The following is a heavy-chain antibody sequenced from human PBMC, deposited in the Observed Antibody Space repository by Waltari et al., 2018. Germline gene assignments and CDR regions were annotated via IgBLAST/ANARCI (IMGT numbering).Heavy chain of an antibody. CDR2: IYYTGST. CDR1: GGSISSYY. J-gene: IGHJ5*02. D-gene: IGHD6-19*01. Sequence: QVQLQESGPGLVKPSETLSLTCTVSGGSISSYYWSWIRQPPGKGLEWIGYIYYTGSTNSNPPLRSRVTISVDTSKNQFSRKLSSVTAADTAVYYCARGVRIAVAGTLGWFDPWGQGTLVTVSS. V-gene: IGHV4-59*01. CDR3: ARGVRIAVAGTLGWFDP.